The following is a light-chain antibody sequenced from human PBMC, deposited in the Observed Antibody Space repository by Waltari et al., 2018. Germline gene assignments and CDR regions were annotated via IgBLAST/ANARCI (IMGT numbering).Light chain of an antibody. CDR1: SSNVGTNV. CDR3: AAWDDSLNGWWV. V-gene: IGLV1-44*01. J-gene: IGLJ3*02. Sequence: QSVQTQPPSVSGTPGQRVTIACSGSSSNVGTNVVNWYQQLPGKAPKLLIYRNDLRPSGVPDRFSGSKSGTSASLAISGLQSDDEADYYCAAWDDSLNGWWVFGGGTKVTVL. CDR2: RND.